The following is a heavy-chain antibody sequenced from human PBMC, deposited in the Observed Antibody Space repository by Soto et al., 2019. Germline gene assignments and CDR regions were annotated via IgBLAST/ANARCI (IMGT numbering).Heavy chain of an antibody. D-gene: IGHD3-3*01. V-gene: IGHV3-15*01. J-gene: IGHJ3*02. Sequence: GGSLRLSCAASGFTFSNAWMSWVRRAPGKGLEWVGRIKSKTDGGTTDYAAPVKGRFTISRDDSKNTLYLQMNSLKTEDTAVYYRTTYPRIWNAFDIWGQGTMVTVSS. CDR3: TTYPRIWNAFDI. CDR1: GFTFSNAW. CDR2: IKSKTDGGTT.